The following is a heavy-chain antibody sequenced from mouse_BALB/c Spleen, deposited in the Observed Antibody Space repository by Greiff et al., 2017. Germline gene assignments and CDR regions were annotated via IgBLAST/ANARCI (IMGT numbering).Heavy chain of an antibody. CDR3: ARALLYYGSSYGFAY. V-gene: IGHV7-3*02. CDR1: GFTFTDYY. D-gene: IGHD1-1*01. CDR2: IRNKANGYTT. Sequence: EVKLMESGGGLVQPGGSLRLSCATSGFTFTDYYMSWVRQPPGKALEWLGFIRNKANGYTTEYSASVKGRFTISRDNSQSILYLQMNTLRAEDSATYYCARALLYYGSSYGFAYWGQGTLVTVSA. J-gene: IGHJ3*01.